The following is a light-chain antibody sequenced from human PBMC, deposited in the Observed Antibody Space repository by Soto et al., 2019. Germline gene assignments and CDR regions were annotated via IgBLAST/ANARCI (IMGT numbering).Light chain of an antibody. J-gene: IGLJ1*01. CDR3: QSYDSSLSGYV. CDR1: SSNIGAGYD. Sequence: HSVLPQPPSVAGAPGQRVTISCTGRSSNIGAGYDVHWYQQLPGTAPKLLIYGNSNRPSGVPDRFSGSKSGTSASMAITGLQAEDEADYYCQSYDSSLSGYVFGTGAKVTVL. CDR2: GNS. V-gene: IGLV1-40*01.